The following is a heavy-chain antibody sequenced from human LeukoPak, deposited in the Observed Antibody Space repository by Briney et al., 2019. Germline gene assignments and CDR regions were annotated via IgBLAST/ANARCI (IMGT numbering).Heavy chain of an antibody. D-gene: IGHD2-21*01. Sequence: GASLRLSCAASGFTFNRYSMNWVRQAPGKGLEWISYISSSGTTIYYADSVQGRFIISRDNARNSLYLQMNSLRAEDTAVYYCARVMRCGGDCYLYIDYWGQGTLVTVSS. J-gene: IGHJ4*02. CDR1: GFTFNRYS. CDR2: ISSSGTTI. V-gene: IGHV3-48*01. CDR3: ARVMRCGGDCYLYIDY.